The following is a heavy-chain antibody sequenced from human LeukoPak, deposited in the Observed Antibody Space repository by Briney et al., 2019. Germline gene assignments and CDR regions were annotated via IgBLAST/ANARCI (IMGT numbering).Heavy chain of an antibody. D-gene: IGHD5-12*01. V-gene: IGHV4-39*01. CDR2: IYYSGST. CDR3: ARHRRGYSGYAVKGPFDY. Sequence: SETLSLTCTVSGGSISSSSYYWGWIRQPPGKGLEWIGSIYYSGSTYYNPSLKSRVTISVDTSKNQFSLKLSSVTAADTAVYYCARHRRGYSGYAVKGPFDYWGQGTLVTVSS. J-gene: IGHJ4*02. CDR1: GGSISSSSYY.